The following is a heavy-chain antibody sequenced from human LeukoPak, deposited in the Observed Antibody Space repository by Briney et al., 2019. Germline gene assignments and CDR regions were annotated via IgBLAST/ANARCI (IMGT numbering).Heavy chain of an antibody. CDR1: GVSIDHGLYF. D-gene: IGHD3-10*01. V-gene: IGHV4-31*03. CDR2: VYDSGST. CDR3: ARLHGDYASGTPPFDK. Sequence: SETLSLTFTVSGVSIDHGLYFWSWIRQLPGKGLEWIGYVYDSGSTYLNPSLESRVSMSLDTSQNQFSLRLTSVTAADTAVYYCARLHGDYASGTPPFDKWGRGILVTVSS. J-gene: IGHJ4*02.